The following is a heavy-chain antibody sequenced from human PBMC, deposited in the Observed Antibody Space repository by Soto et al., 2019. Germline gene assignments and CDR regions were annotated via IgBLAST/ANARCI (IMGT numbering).Heavy chain of an antibody. CDR3: ARGTSGSCFEFDY. V-gene: IGHV4-39*01. D-gene: IGHD1-26*01. J-gene: IGHJ4*02. CDR1: GGSISPYY. Sequence: SETLSLTCTVSGGSISPYYWSLIRQPPGKGLEWIGSIYYSGSTYYNPSLKSRVTISVDTSKNQFSLKLSSVTAADTTVYYCARGTSGSCFEFDYWGQGTPVTVSS. CDR2: IYYSGST.